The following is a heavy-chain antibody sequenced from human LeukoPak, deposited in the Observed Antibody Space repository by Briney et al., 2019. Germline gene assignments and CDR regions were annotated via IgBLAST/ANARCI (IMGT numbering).Heavy chain of an antibody. J-gene: IGHJ4*02. V-gene: IGHV1-2*02. CDR1: GYTFTGYY. Sequence: SVKVSCKASGYTFTGYYMHMVRQAPGQALEWMGWMNPNSGGTNYAQKLQGRVTMTRDTSISTAYMELSRLRSDDTAVYYCARLSGDSFDWWGQGTLVTVSS. CDR3: ARLSGDSFDW. D-gene: IGHD2-15*01. CDR2: MNPNSGGT.